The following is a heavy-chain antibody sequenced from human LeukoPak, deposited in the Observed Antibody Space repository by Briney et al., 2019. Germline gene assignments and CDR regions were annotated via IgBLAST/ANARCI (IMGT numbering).Heavy chain of an antibody. CDR3: ARRVHSSGWYVYGWFDP. J-gene: IGHJ5*02. V-gene: IGHV4-39*01. Sequence: ASETLSLTCTVSGGSISSTYSWGWIRQPPGKGLEWIGNIYYSGNTYYNPSLKSRVTISVDTSKNQFSLKLSSVTAADTAVYYCARRVHSSGWYVYGWFDPWGQGTLVTVSS. D-gene: IGHD6-19*01. CDR1: GGSISSTYS. CDR2: IYYSGNT.